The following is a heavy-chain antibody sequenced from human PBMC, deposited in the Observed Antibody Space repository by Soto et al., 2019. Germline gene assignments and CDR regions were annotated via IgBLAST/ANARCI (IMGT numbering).Heavy chain of an antibody. CDR1: GGTFSSYA. Sequence: SVKVSCKASGGTFSSYAISWVRQAPGQGLEWMGGIIPIFGTANYAQKFQGRVTITADESTSTAYMELSSLRSEDTAVYYCARQTGTLSPFDYWGQGTLVTVSS. D-gene: IGHD1-1*01. J-gene: IGHJ4*02. V-gene: IGHV1-69*13. CDR3: ARQTGTLSPFDY. CDR2: IIPIFGTA.